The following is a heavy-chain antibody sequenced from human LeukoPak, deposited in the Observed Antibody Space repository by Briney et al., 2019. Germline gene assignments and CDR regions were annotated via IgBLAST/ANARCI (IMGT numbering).Heavy chain of an antibody. Sequence: PGRSLRLSCAASGFTFSSYGMHWVRQALGKGLEWVAVISYDGSNKYYADSVKGRFTISRDNSKNTLYLQMNSLRAEDTAVYYCAKAPWGLYDSSGYYYFHWGQGTLVTVSS. CDR3: AKAPWGLYDSSGYYYFH. CDR1: GFTFSSYG. CDR2: ISYDGSNK. V-gene: IGHV3-30*18. D-gene: IGHD3-22*01. J-gene: IGHJ4*02.